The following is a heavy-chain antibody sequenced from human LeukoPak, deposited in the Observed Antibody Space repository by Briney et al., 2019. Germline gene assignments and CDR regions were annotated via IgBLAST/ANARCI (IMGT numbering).Heavy chain of an antibody. V-gene: IGHV4-59*12. CDR1: GGSISSYY. J-gene: IGHJ4*02. Sequence: SETLSLTCTVSGGSISSYYWSWIRQPPGKGLEWIGYIYYSGSTNYNPSLKSRVTISVDTSKNQFSLKLSSVTAADTAVYYCARDETYYYDSSGYSVYWGQGTLVTVSS. CDR3: ARDETYYYDSSGYSVY. D-gene: IGHD3-22*01. CDR2: IYYSGST.